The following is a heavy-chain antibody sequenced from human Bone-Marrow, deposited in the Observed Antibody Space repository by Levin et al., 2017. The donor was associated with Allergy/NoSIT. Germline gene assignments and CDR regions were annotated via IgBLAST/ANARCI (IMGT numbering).Heavy chain of an antibody. Sequence: PSETLSLNCTVSGASMSDYYWSWIRQPPGKGLEWIGYIYYSGNTKYNPSLKSRVTISIDTSKNQFSLKLTSVSAADTAVYYCARGRRPNYYDSSGYYGIWGQGTMAIVSS. CDR2: IYYSGNT. V-gene: IGHV4-59*01. CDR3: ARGRRPNYYDSSGYYGI. D-gene: IGHD3-22*01. CDR1: GASMSDYY. J-gene: IGHJ3*02.